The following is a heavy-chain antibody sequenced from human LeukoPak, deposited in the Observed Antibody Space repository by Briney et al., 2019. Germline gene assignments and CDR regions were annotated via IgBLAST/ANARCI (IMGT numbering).Heavy chain of an antibody. CDR2: ISSSGSTI. Sequence: GGSLRLSCAASGFTFSDYYMSWIRQAPGKGLEWVSYISSSGSTIYYADSVKGRFTISRDNAKNSLYLQMNSLRSDDTAVYYCARDEYSSSLWGYYYYMDVWGKGTTVTVSS. CDR1: GFTFSDYY. CDR3: ARDEYSSSLWGYYYYMDV. V-gene: IGHV3-11*01. J-gene: IGHJ6*03. D-gene: IGHD6-6*01.